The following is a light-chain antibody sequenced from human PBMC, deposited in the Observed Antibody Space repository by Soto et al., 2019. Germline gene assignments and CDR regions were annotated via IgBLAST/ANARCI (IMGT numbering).Light chain of an antibody. V-gene: IGKV3-11*01. CDR1: QSVATF. Sequence: EIVLTQSPPTLTLSPGERATLSCRASQSVATFLAWYQQRPGQAPRLLIYDASHRATGIPARFSGSGSGTDFTLTISSLEPEYFAVYFCQHRTDWPPICTFGQGTKVEIK. CDR2: DAS. J-gene: IGKJ2*02. CDR3: QHRTDWPPICT.